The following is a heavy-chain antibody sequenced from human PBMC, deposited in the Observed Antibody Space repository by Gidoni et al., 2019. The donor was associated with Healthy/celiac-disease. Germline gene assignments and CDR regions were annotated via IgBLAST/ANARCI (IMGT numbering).Heavy chain of an antibody. D-gene: IGHD6-13*01. Sequence: QVQLVQSGAEVKKPGASVKVSCKASGYPFTSYYMHWVRQAPGQGLEWMGIINPSGGSTSYAQKFQGRVTMTRDTSTSTVYMELSSLRSEDTAVYYCARSGIAAAGSGWFDPWGQGTLVTVSS. CDR1: GYPFTSYY. J-gene: IGHJ5*02. V-gene: IGHV1-46*01. CDR2: INPSGGST. CDR3: ARSGIAAAGSGWFDP.